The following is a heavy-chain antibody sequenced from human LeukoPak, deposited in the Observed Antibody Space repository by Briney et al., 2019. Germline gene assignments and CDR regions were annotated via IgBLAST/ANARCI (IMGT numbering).Heavy chain of an antibody. CDR3: ARLSYGIYGNYFFDQ. CDR2: VHYSGTT. D-gene: IGHD4-17*01. V-gene: IGHV4-39*01. Sequence: PSETLSLTCTVSGGSISDSSYYWGRIRQPPGKGPEWLGTVHYSGTTYYNSSLKSRVILSVDASKNQFSLMVSSVTAADTAVYYCARLSYGIYGNYFFDQWGQGTLVAVSS. CDR1: GGSISDSSYY. J-gene: IGHJ4*02.